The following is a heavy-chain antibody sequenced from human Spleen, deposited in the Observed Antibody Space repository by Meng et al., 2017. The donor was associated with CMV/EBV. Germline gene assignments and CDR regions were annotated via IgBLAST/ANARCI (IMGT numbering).Heavy chain of an antibody. D-gene: IGHD4-11*01. Sequence: KASGGTCSSYAISWVRQAPGQGLEWMGGIIPIFGTANYAQKFQGRVTITTDESTSTAYMELSSLRSEDTAVYYCARGYTDYSKGIDYWGQGTLVTVSS. CDR2: IIPIFGTA. V-gene: IGHV1-69*05. CDR1: GGTCSSYA. CDR3: ARGYTDYSKGIDY. J-gene: IGHJ4*02.